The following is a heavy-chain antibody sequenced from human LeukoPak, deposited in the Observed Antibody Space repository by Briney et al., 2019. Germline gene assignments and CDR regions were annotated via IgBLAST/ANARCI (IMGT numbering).Heavy chain of an antibody. V-gene: IGHV4-4*07. CDR2: IYTSGST. D-gene: IGHD4-23*01. J-gene: IGHJ4*02. Sequence: SETLSLTCTVSGGSISSYYWSWIRQAAGKGLEWIGRIYTSGSTNYNPSLKSRVTMSIDTSKNQFSLKLSSVTAADTAVYYCARGNHYGGYSFDFWGQGTLVTVSS. CDR3: ARGNHYGGYSFDF. CDR1: GGSISSYY.